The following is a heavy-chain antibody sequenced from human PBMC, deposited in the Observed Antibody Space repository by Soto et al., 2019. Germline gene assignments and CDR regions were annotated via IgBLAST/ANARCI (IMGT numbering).Heavy chain of an antibody. CDR3: TRIEQRSATYT. CDR2: IFWNDEK. V-gene: IGHV2-26*01. J-gene: IGHJ5*02. D-gene: IGHD3-10*01. Sequence: QVTLKESGPVLVKPTETLTLTCTVSGFSLSNTRMGVSWIRQPPGKALEWLAHIFWNDEKSYSTSLKSRLTVSKDPAKSQVVLSMTNMHPVDTAPYYCTRIEQRSATYTWGQGTLVTVSS. CDR1: GFSLSNTRMG.